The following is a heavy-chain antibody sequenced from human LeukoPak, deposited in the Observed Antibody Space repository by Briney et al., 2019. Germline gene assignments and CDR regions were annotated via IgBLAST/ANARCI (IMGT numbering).Heavy chain of an antibody. CDR3: ATTPYSSGWAFDY. CDR2: ISYDGSNK. V-gene: IGHV3-30-3*01. CDR1: GFTFSSYA. D-gene: IGHD6-19*01. Sequence: GGSLRLSCAASGFTFSSYAMHWVRQAPGKGLEWVAVISYDGSNKYYADSVKGRFTISRDNSKNTLYLQMNSLRAEDTAVYYCATTPYSSGWAFDYWGQGTLVTVSS. J-gene: IGHJ4*02.